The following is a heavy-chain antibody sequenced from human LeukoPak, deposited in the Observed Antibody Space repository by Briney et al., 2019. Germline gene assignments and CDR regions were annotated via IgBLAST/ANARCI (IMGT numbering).Heavy chain of an antibody. CDR1: GYTFTGYY. CDR2: INPNSGGT. J-gene: IGHJ3*02. D-gene: IGHD6-13*01. V-gene: IGHV1-2*02. Sequence: ASVKVSCKASGYTFTGYYMHWVRQAPGQGIEWMGWINPNSGGTNYAQKFQGRVTMTRDTSTSTAYMELSRLRSDDTAVYYCARESGSGYIGDIWGQGTMVTVSS. CDR3: ARESGSGYIGDI.